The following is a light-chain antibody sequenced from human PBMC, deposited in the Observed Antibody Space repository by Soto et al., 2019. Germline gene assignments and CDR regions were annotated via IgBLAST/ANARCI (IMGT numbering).Light chain of an antibody. Sequence: QSALTQPASMSGSSGQSITISCTGTSSDIGGYNYVSWYQQHPGKAPKLMIYDVSNWPSGVSNRFSGSKSGNTASLTISGLQAEDKSDYYCSSYTSSSTVVFGGGTKLTVL. J-gene: IGLJ2*01. CDR1: SSDIGGYNY. CDR2: DVS. CDR3: SSYTSSSTVV. V-gene: IGLV2-14*03.